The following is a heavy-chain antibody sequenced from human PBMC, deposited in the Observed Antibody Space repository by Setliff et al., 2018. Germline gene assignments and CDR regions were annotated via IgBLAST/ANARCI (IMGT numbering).Heavy chain of an antibody. V-gene: IGHV5-51*01. J-gene: IGHJ4*02. CDR2: IYPGDSHT. CDR1: GYSFPSYW. CDR3: ARLGRNNSAPPGDY. Sequence: GESLKLSCKASGYSFPSYWIGWVRQVPGKGLEWMGIIYPGDSHTRYSPSFQGQVTISADKSILTAFLQWTYLKASDSAMYYCARLGRNNSAPPGDYWGQGTLVTVSS. D-gene: IGHD6-25*01.